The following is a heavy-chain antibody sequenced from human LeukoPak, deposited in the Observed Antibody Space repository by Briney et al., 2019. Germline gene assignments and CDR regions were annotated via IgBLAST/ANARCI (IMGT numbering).Heavy chain of an antibody. J-gene: IGHJ6*04. CDR1: GFTFDNYG. Sequence: GGSLRLSCAASGFTFDNYGMNWVRQVPGKGLEWVSGISGNGGSKGYADSVKGRFTISRDNARKSLYLQMNSLRAEDTAVYYCARGSADYSWYMDVWGKGTTVTVSS. CDR3: ARGSADYSWYMDV. CDR2: ISGNGGSK. V-gene: IGHV3-20*04. D-gene: IGHD5-12*01.